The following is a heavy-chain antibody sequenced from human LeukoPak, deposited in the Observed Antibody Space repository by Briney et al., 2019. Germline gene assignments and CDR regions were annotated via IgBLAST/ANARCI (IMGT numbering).Heavy chain of an antibody. CDR1: GGSISSYY. D-gene: IGHD7-27*01. CDR2: IYYSGST. Sequence: SETLSLTCTVSGGSISSYYWSWIRQPPGKGLEWIGYIYYSGSTNYNPSLKSRVTISVDTSKNQFSLKLSSVTAADTAVYYRARVENWVYAFDIWGQGTMVTVSS. J-gene: IGHJ3*02. CDR3: ARVENWVYAFDI. V-gene: IGHV4-59*01.